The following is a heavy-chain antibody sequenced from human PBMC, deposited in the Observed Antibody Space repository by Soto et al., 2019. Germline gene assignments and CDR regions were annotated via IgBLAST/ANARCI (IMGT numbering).Heavy chain of an antibody. Sequence: QVQLVESGGGVVQPGRSLRLSCEASGFTFSSYGMHWVRQAPGKGLEWVAVISYDVSNKYYADSVKGRFTISRDNSKNTMYLHMNSLRAEDTAVYYCAKYTWVAGTYAIFTGVGPQYWMDGWGQGTTVTVSS. CDR2: ISYDVSNK. CDR3: AKYTWVAGTYAIFTGVGPQYWMDG. J-gene: IGHJ6*02. CDR1: GFTFSSYG. V-gene: IGHV3-30*18. D-gene: IGHD3-9*01.